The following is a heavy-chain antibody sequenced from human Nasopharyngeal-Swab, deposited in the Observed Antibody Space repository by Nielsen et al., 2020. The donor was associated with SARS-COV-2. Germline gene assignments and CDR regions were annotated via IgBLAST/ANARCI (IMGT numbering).Heavy chain of an antibody. J-gene: IGHJ3*02. Sequence: SETLSLTCTVSGGSISSGGYYWSWIRQHPGKGLEWIGYIYYSGGTYYNPSLKSRVTISVDTSKNQFSLKLSSVTAADTAVYYCARAMIVVVINAFDIWGQGTMVTVS. CDR1: GGSISSGGYY. D-gene: IGHD3-22*01. CDR3: ARAMIVVVINAFDI. CDR2: IYYSGGT. V-gene: IGHV4-31*03.